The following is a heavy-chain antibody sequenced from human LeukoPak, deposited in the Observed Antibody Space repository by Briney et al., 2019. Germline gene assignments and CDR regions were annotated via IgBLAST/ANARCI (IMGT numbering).Heavy chain of an antibody. Sequence: GGSLRLSCAASGFTFSSYAMSWVRQAPGKGLEWVSGISWNSGSIAYADSVKGRFTISRDNAKNSLYLQMNSLRAEDMAFYYCAKNRRRGYFGSGSNFDYWGQGTLVTVSS. J-gene: IGHJ4*02. CDR1: GFTFSSYA. D-gene: IGHD3-10*01. V-gene: IGHV3-9*03. CDR3: AKNRRRGYFGSGSNFDY. CDR2: ISWNSGSI.